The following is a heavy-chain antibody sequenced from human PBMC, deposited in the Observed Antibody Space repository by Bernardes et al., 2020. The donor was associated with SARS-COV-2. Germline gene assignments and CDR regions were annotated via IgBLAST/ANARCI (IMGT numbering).Heavy chain of an antibody. CDR1: GYSFTSYW. CDR3: ARHVRSGWYYDPEYYYFDY. J-gene: IGHJ4*02. CDR2: IYPGDSDT. Sequence: GESLKISCKGSGYSFTSYWIGWVRQMPGKGLEWMGIIYPGDSDTRYSPSFQGQVTISADKSISTAYLQWSSLKASDTAMYYCARHVRSGWYYDPEYYYFDYWGQGTLVTVSS. V-gene: IGHV5-51*01. D-gene: IGHD6-19*01.